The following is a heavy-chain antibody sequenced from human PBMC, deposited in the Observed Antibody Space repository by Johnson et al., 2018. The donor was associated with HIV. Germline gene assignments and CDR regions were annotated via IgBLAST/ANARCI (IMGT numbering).Heavy chain of an antibody. CDR1: GFTVGSNY. D-gene: IGHD3-10*01. J-gene: IGHJ3*02. V-gene: IGHV3-66*02. CDR3: ATNFIWFGELHDAFDI. CDR2: MYSGGST. Sequence: VQLVESGGGLVQPGGSLRLSCAASGFTVGSNYMNWVRQAPGKGLEWVSVMYSGGSTYYADSVKGRFTISRDNSKNTLYLKMNSLRAEDTAMYYCATNFIWFGELHDAFDIWGQGTMVTVSS.